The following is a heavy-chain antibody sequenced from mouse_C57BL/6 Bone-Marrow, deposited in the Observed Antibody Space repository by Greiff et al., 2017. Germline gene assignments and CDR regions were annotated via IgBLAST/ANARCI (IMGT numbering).Heavy chain of an antibody. D-gene: IGHD2-2*01. CDR2: ISYDGSN. V-gene: IGHV3-6*01. CDR3: ARWGYGYYSY. Sequence: VQLQQSGPGLVKPSQSLSLTCSVTGYSITSGYYWNWIRQFPGNKLEWMGYISYDGSNNYNPSLKNRISITRDTSKNQFFLKLNSVTTEDTATYYCARWGYGYYSYWGQGTTLTVSS. CDR1: GYSITSGYY. J-gene: IGHJ2*01.